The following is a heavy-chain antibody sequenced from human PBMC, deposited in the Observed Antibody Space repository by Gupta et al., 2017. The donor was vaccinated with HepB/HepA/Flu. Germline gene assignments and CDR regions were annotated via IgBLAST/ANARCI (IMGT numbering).Heavy chain of an antibody. Sequence: QVQLVEFGGGLVKPGGSLRLSCAASGFTFSDYYMTWIRQAPGKGLEWVLYLSGSGGTIYYADSVKGRFSISRDNAKKSLFLQMNSLRAEDTAVYFCARISYCSGDSCQYNRLDAWGQGTMVTVSS. CDR1: GFTFSDYY. CDR3: ARISYCSGDSCQYNRLDA. J-gene: IGHJ6*02. CDR2: LSGSGGTI. D-gene: IGHD2-21*02. V-gene: IGHV3-11*01.